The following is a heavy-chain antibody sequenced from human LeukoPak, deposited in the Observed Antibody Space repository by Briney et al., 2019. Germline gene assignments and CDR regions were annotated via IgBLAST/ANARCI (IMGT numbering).Heavy chain of an antibody. CDR1: GFTFSSYA. D-gene: IGHD1-26*01. CDR2: ISGSGGST. J-gene: IGHJ4*02. CDR3: AKDERGGSYYGPH. Sequence: GGSLRLSCAASGFTFSSYAMSWVRQAPGKGLEWVSAISGSGGSTYYADSVKGRFTISRDNSKNTLYLQMNSLRAEDTAVCYCAKDERGGSYYGPHWGQGTLVTVSS. V-gene: IGHV3-23*01.